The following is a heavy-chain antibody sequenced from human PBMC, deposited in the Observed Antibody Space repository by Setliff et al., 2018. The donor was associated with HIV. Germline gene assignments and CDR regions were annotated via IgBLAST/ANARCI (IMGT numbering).Heavy chain of an antibody. CDR1: GFNFKSGW. CDR2: IKSNSDGGTS. J-gene: IGHJ5*02. Sequence: GGSLRLSCVVSGFNFKSGWMTWVRQAPGKGLEWVGRIKSNSDGGTSDYAAAVKDRFSFSRDDSKSILYLQMNSLEIEDTAVYYCTTRLSGSYIPNWFDPWGQGTLVTVSS. D-gene: IGHD1-26*01. CDR3: TTRLSGSYIPNWFDP. V-gene: IGHV3-15*01.